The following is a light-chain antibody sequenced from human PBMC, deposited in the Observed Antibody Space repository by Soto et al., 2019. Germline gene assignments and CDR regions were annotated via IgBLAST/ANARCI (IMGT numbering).Light chain of an antibody. J-gene: IGKJ1*01. CDR1: QSVSSN. Sequence: EIVMTQSPATLSVSPGERATLSCRASQSVSSNLAWYQKKPGQAPRLLIYGASTRATGIPARLSGSGSGTEFTLTISSLQSEDFAVYYCQQYNNWPPWTLGQGTKVEIK. CDR2: GAS. CDR3: QQYNNWPPWT. V-gene: IGKV3-15*01.